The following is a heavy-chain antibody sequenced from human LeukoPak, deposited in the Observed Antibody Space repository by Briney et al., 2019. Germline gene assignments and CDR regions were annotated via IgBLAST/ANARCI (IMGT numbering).Heavy chain of an antibody. D-gene: IGHD4-17*01. CDR1: GFTFSSYA. CDR3: AKGYGDPSHFDY. CDR2: FRGSGGYT. J-gene: IGHJ4*02. V-gene: IGHV3-23*01. Sequence: GGSLRLSCAASGFTFSSYAMSWVRQAPGKGLEWVSGFRGSGGYTFYADSVKGRVTISRDNSKSTLYLQMKSLRADDTAVYYCAKGYGDPSHFDYWGQGTLVTVSS.